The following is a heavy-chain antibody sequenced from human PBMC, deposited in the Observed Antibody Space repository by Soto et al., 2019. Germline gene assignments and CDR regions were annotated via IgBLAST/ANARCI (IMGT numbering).Heavy chain of an antibody. CDR2: IYYDGST. Sequence: QLQLRESGPGLVKPSETLSLTCSVSGGSISSSSFNWDWIRQPPGKGLEWIGTIYYDGSTDYNPFIRSRAIISVDTSKHEFSLKLTSVTAADTAVYYCARFFGNAFDIWGHGTVVTVS. V-gene: IGHV4-39*01. J-gene: IGHJ3*02. CDR3: ARFFGNAFDI. CDR1: GGSISSSSFN. D-gene: IGHD3-16*01.